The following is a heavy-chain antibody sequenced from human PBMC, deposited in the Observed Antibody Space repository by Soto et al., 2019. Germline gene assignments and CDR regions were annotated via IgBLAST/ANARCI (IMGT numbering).Heavy chain of an antibody. CDR2: INTGSSTT. J-gene: IGHJ4*02. CDR3: ARDREDFLRIFDC. V-gene: IGHV3-48*01. CDR1: GFIFSNYN. Sequence: EVRLVESGGGLVQPGGSLRLSCAASGFIFSNYNMNWVRQAPGKGLEWIAYINTGSSTTSYADSVKGRFTISRENAKNSLYLQMNSLGAEDTAVYYCARDREDFLRIFDCWGRGTLVSVSS.